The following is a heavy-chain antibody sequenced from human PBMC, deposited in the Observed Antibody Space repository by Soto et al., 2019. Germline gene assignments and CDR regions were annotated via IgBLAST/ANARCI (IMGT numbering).Heavy chain of an antibody. D-gene: IGHD6-13*01. V-gene: IGHV1-3*01. CDR3: ARDEGPIAAAGPHLDY. Sequence: ASVKVSCKASGYTFTSYAMHWVRQAPGQRLEWMGWINAGNGNTKYSQKFQGRVTITRDTSASTSYMELSSLRSEDTAVYYCARDEGPIAAAGPHLDYWGQGTLVTVSS. CDR2: INAGNGNT. CDR1: GYTFTSYA. J-gene: IGHJ4*02.